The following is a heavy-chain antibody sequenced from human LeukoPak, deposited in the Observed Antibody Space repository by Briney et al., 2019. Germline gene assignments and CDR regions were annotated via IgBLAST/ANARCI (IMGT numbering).Heavy chain of an antibody. Sequence: GGSLRLSCAASGFTFSSYSMNWVRQAPGKGLEWVSYISSSSSTIYYADSVKGRFTISRDNAKNSLYLQMNSLRDEDTAVYYCARDPELRPYYYYGMDVWGQGTTVTVSS. D-gene: IGHD1-7*01. CDR3: ARDPELRPYYYYGMDV. CDR2: ISSSSSTI. CDR1: GFTFSSYS. J-gene: IGHJ6*02. V-gene: IGHV3-48*02.